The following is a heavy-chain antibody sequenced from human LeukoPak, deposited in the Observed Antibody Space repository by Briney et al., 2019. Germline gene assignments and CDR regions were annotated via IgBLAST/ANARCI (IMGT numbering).Heavy chain of an antibody. CDR3: AKTDYGHYSGFEV. CDR2: FYLSGST. J-gene: IGHJ3*01. Sequence: SETLSLTCVVSTDPITNGYSWGWVRQPPGKGLEWIGSFYLSGSTHYNPSLRSRVTISVDKSKNQFSLNVRSVTAADTAVYFCAKTDYGHYSGFEVWGQGIMVTVSS. V-gene: IGHV4-38-2*01. CDR1: TDPITNGYS. D-gene: IGHD4-17*01.